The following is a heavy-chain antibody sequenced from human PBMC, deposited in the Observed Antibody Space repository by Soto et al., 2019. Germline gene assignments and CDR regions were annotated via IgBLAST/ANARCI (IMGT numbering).Heavy chain of an antibody. CDR2: ISGSGGST. D-gene: IGHD3-16*02. CDR3: AKERNVHYDYIWGSYRYPLDY. V-gene: IGHV3-23*01. CDR1: GFTFSSYA. Sequence: GESLKISCAASGFTFSSYAMSWVRQAPGKGLEWVSAISGSGGSTYYADSVKGRFTISRDNSKNTLYLQMNSLRAEDTAVYYCAKERNVHYDYIWGSYRYPLDYWGQGTLVTVSS. J-gene: IGHJ4*02.